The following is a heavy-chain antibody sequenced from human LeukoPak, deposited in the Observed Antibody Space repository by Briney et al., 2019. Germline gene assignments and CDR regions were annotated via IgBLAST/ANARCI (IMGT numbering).Heavy chain of an antibody. CDR2: LGHEGTNK. V-gene: IGHV3-30*02. J-gene: IGHJ4*02. CDR1: GFTFSSFG. CDR3: AKDGHWTFDY. Sequence: PGGSLRLSCAASGFTFSSFGTHWVRQAPGKGLAWVAFLGHEGTNKYYAESVKGRFTISRDDSKNTLFLQMDSLRPEDTAVYYCAKDGHWTFDYWGQGTLVTVSS. D-gene: IGHD1-1*01.